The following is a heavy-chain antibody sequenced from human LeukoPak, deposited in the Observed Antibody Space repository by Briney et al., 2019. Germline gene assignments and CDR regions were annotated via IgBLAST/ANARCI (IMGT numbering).Heavy chain of an antibody. CDR1: GFTFSSYW. J-gene: IGHJ4*02. Sequence: PGGSLRLSCAASGFTFSSYWMSWARQAPGKGLEWVANIKQDGSEKYYVDSVKGRITISRDNAKNSLYLQMNSLRAEDTAVYYCARDSRMDYFDYWGQGTLVTVSS. V-gene: IGHV3-7*01. CDR3: ARDSRMDYFDY. D-gene: IGHD2-8*01. CDR2: IKQDGSEK.